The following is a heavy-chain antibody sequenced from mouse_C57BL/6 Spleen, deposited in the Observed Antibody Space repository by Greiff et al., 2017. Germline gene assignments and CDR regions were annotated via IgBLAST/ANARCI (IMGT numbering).Heavy chain of an antibody. J-gene: IGHJ3*01. CDR3: ARSALITTVVAPPWFAG. CDR2: IRNKANGYTT. Sequence: EVKLMESGGGLVQPGGSLSLSCAASGFTFTDYYMSWVRQPPGKALEWLGFIRNKANGYTTEYSASVKGRFTISRDNSQSILYLQMNALRAEDSGTSDCARSALITTVVAPPWFAGWGQGTLVTVSA. D-gene: IGHD1-1*01. CDR1: GFTFTDYY. V-gene: IGHV7-3*01.